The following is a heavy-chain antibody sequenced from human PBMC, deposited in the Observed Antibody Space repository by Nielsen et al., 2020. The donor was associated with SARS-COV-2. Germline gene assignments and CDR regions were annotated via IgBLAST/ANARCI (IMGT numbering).Heavy chain of an antibody. CDR2: IYYSGST. J-gene: IGHJ2*01. D-gene: IGHD3-16*02. V-gene: IGHV4-39*01. Sequence: SETLSLTCTVSGGSISSSSYYWGWIRQPPGKGLEWIGSIYYSGSTYYNPSLKSRVTISVDTSKNQFSLKLSSVTAADTAVYYCARHVPTYDYVWGSYRGWYFDLWGRGTLVTVSS. CDR3: ARHVPTYDYVWGSYRGWYFDL. CDR1: GGSISSSSYY.